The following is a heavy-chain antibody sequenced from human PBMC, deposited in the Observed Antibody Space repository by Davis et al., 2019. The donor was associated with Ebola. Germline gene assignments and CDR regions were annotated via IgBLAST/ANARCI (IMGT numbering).Heavy chain of an antibody. J-gene: IGHJ6*02. D-gene: IGHD1-20*01. CDR1: GYSFTSYW. CDR2: IYPGDSDT. CDR3: ARLRITGTGNYYYGMDV. V-gene: IGHV5-51*01. Sequence: GGSLRLSCKGSGYSFTSYWIGWVRQLPGKGLEWMGIIYPGDSDTRYSPSFQGQVTISADKSISTAYLQWSSLKASDTAMHYCARLRITGTGNYYYGMDVWGQGTTVTVSS.